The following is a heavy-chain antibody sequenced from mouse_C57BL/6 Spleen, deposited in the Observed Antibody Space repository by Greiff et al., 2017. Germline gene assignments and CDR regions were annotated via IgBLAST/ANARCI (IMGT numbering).Heavy chain of an antibody. Sequence: EVQLQESGPGLVKPSQSLSLTCSVTGYSITSGYYWNWIRQFPGNKLEWMGYISYDGSNNYNPSLKNRISITRDTSKNQFFLKLNSVTTEDTATYYCARDLLYDGSSYWYFDVWGTGTTVTVSS. CDR3: ARDLLYDGSSYWYFDV. CDR2: ISYDGSN. V-gene: IGHV3-6*01. J-gene: IGHJ1*03. D-gene: IGHD1-1*01. CDR1: GYSITSGYY.